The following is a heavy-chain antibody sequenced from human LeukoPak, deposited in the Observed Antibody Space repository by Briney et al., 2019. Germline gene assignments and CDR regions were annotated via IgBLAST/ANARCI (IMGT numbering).Heavy chain of an antibody. Sequence: PGGSLRLSCAASGFSIRLYVMSWVRQAPGKGLEWVSDISGSGTSTHYADSVRGRFTISRDNSKKTLNLQMNSLTAEDTAVYYCAKEGASYCLFAYWGQGTLVTVSS. CDR2: ISGSGTST. D-gene: IGHD2-21*01. V-gene: IGHV3-23*01. CDR1: GFSIRLYV. J-gene: IGHJ4*02. CDR3: AKEGASYCLFAY.